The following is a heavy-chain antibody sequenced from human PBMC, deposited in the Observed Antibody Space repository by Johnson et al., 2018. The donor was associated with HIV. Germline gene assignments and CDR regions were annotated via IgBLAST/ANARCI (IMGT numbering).Heavy chain of an antibody. D-gene: IGHD3-10*01. CDR1: GFTFSSYG. V-gene: IGHV3-30*02. CDR3: ARDPYGSGPYVAFDI. Sequence: QVQLVESGGGVVQPGGSLRLSCAASGFTFSSYGMQWVRQAPGKGLEWVAFIRYDGSNKYYADSVKGRFTISRDNSKNTLYLQMNSLRAEDTAVYYCARDPYGSGPYVAFDIWGQGTMVTVSS. CDR2: IRYDGSNK. J-gene: IGHJ3*02.